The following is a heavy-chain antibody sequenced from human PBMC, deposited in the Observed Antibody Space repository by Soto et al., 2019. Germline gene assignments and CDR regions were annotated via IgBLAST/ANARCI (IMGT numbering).Heavy chain of an antibody. CDR2: IYYSGST. J-gene: IGHJ5*02. D-gene: IGHD2-8*01. V-gene: IGHV4-31*03. CDR3: TKVSSGWFDP. CDR1: GGSISSGGYY. Sequence: SETLSLTCTVSGGSISSGGYYWSWIRQHPGKGLEWIGYIYYSGSTYYNPSLKSRVTISVDTSKNQFSLKLSSVTAADTAVYYCTKVSSGWFDPWGQGTLVTVSS.